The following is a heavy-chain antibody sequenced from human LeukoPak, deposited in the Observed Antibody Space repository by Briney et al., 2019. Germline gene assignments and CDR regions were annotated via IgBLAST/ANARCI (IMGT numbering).Heavy chain of an antibody. CDR1: GYTSTSYW. Sequence: ASVKVSCKASGYTSTSYWIQWVRQAPGQGLEWMGLINPDGGSTAYAHRFQGRVIMTRDTSTSTAYMDLSSLRSEDTAVYHCARAPRNSSTMLDFWGQGTLVTISS. J-gene: IGHJ4*02. V-gene: IGHV1-46*01. CDR2: INPDGGST. D-gene: IGHD6-13*01. CDR3: ARAPRNSSTMLDF.